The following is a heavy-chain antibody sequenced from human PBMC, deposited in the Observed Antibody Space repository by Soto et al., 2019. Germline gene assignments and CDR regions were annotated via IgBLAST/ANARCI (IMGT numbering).Heavy chain of an antibody. CDR1: GFTFSSYA. CDR2: ITGSGDGT. J-gene: IGHJ4*02. CDR3: ATSMGALNKT. Sequence: SLRLSCLTSGFTFSSYAMTWVRQAPGKGLDWVSAITGSGDGTFYADSVKGRFTISRDNSKNTLFLQMNSLTVEDTALYFCATSMGALNKTGGQETLVPVS. D-gene: IGHD3-16*01. V-gene: IGHV3-23*01.